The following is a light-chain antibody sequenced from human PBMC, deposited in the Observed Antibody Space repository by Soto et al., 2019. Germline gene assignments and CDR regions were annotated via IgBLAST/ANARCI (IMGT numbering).Light chain of an antibody. CDR1: QTVSSNY. CDR3: QQYVSSFT. V-gene: IGKV3-20*01. J-gene: IGKJ3*01. Sequence: EIVLTQSPGTLSLSPGERATLSCRASQTVSSNYLAWYQQKPGQAPRLLIYGASSRATAIPDRFSGSGSGTDFTLTISRLDPEDFAVYYCQQYVSSFTFGPGTKVDIK. CDR2: GAS.